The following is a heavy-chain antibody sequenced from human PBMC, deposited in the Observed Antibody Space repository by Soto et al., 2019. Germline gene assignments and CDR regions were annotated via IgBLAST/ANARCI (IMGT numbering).Heavy chain of an antibody. Sequence: SGESLKISCKGSGYSFTSYWIGWVRQMPGKGLEWMGIIYPGDSDTRYSPSFQGQVTISADKSISTAYLQWSSLKASDTAMYYCARHASRSVYYDILTGYYGMDVWGQGTTVTVSS. CDR1: GYSFTSYW. V-gene: IGHV5-51*01. D-gene: IGHD3-9*01. CDR3: ARHASRSVYYDILTGYYGMDV. CDR2: IYPGDSDT. J-gene: IGHJ6*02.